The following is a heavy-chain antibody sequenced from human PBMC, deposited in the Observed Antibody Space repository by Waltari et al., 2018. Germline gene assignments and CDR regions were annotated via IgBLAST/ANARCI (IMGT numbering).Heavy chain of an antibody. J-gene: IGHJ4*02. D-gene: IGHD1-7*01. V-gene: IGHV4-59*12. CDR1: GGSISSYY. Sequence: QVQLQESGPGLVKPSETLSLTCTVSGGSISSYYWSWIRQPPGKGLEWIGYIYYSGSTNYNPSLKSRVTISVDTSKNQFSLKLSSVTAADTAVYYCARETRTGTTLYWGQGTLVTVSS. CDR2: IYYSGST. CDR3: ARETRTGTTLY.